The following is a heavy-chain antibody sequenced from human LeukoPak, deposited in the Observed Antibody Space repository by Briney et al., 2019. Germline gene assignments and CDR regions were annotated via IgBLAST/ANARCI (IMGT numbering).Heavy chain of an antibody. V-gene: IGHV3-43*02. D-gene: IGHD5/OR15-5a*01. Sequence: GGSLRLSCAASGFTFHNYAIHWVRQAPGKGLEWVSLTSGDGITTYFADSVKGRFTISRDNSESSLFLQMNSLRTEDTALYYCARDHVYGGADYWGQGTLVTVSS. CDR1: GFTFHNYA. J-gene: IGHJ4*02. CDR3: ARDHVYGGADY. CDR2: TSGDGITT.